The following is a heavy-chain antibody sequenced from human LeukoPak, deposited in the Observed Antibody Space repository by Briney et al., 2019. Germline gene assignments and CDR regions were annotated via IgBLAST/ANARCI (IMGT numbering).Heavy chain of an antibody. CDR3: ATGYDFWSGYPFDY. D-gene: IGHD3-3*01. V-gene: IGHV1-8*03. CDR1: GYTFTSYD. Sequence: ASVKVSCKASGYTFTSYDINWVRQATGQGLEWMGWMNPKSGNTGYAQKFQGRVTITRNTSISTAYMELSSLRSEDTAVYYCATGYDFWSGYPFDYWGQGTLVTVSS. J-gene: IGHJ4*02. CDR2: MNPKSGNT.